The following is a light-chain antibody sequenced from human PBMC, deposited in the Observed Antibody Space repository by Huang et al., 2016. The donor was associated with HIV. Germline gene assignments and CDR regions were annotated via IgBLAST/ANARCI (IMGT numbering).Light chain of an antibody. CDR1: RSPLHESVPDY. V-gene: IGKV2-28*01. J-gene: IGKJ2*01. Sequence: DIVMTQSPLSLPVTPGEPASISCRSNRSPLHESVPDYLDWYLQKPGQSPQLLIVLASTRAAGVPDRFAGSGSGTDFTLRINKVEAQDVGVYFCMQALQTPYTFGRGTKLEI. CDR3: MQALQTPYT. CDR2: LAS.